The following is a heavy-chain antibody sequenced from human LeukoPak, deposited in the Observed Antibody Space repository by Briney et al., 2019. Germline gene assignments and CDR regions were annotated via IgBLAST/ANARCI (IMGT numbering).Heavy chain of an antibody. J-gene: IGHJ5*02. V-gene: IGHV4-34*01. CDR3: ARGPHGYSSSWYRPSYNWFDP. Sequence: SETLSLTCAVYGGSFSGYYWSWIRQPPGKGLEWIGEINHSRSTNYNPSLKSRVTISVDTSKNQFSLKLSSVTAADTAVYYCARGPHGYSSSWYRPSYNWFDPWGQGTLVTVSS. CDR2: INHSRST. CDR1: GGSFSGYY. D-gene: IGHD6-13*01.